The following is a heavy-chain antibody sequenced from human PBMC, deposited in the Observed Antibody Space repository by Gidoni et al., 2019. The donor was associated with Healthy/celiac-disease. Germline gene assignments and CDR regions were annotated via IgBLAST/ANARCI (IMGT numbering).Heavy chain of an antibody. Sequence: QVQLQQWGAGLLKPSETLSLTCAVYGGSFSGYYWSWIRQPPGKGLEWIGEINHSGSTNYNPSLKSRVTISVDTSKTQFSLKLSSVTAADTAVYYCARGRIVGAKNWFDPWGQGTLVTVSS. D-gene: IGHD1-26*01. CDR3: ARGRIVGAKNWFDP. CDR1: GGSFSGYY. V-gene: IGHV4-34*01. CDR2: INHSGST. J-gene: IGHJ5*02.